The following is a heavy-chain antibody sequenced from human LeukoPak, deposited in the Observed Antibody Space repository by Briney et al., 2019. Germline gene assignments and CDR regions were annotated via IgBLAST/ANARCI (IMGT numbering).Heavy chain of an antibody. J-gene: IGHJ4*02. CDR3: AKDGAGDRPRYFDY. Sequence: GGSLRLSCAASGFTFDDYAMHWVRQAPGKGLEWVSGISWNSGSIGYADSVKGRFTISRDNAKNSLYLQMNSLRAEDTAVYYCAKDGAGDRPRYFDYWGQGTLVTVSS. CDR1: GFTFDDYA. D-gene: IGHD2-21*02. CDR2: ISWNSGSI. V-gene: IGHV3-9*01.